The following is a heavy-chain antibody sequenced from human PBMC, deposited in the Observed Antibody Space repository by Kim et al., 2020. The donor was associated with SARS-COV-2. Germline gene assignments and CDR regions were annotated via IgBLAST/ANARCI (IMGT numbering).Heavy chain of an antibody. CDR2: ISSSSSYI. J-gene: IGHJ4*02. CDR3: ASTLPDYDILTGYPGY. D-gene: IGHD3-9*01. CDR1: GFTFSSYS. Sequence: GGSLRLSCAASGFTFSSYSMNWVRQAPGKGLEWVSSISSSSSYIYYADSVKGRFTISRDNAKNSLYLQMNSLRAEDTAVYYCASTLPDYDILTGYPGYWGQRTLVTVSS. V-gene: IGHV3-21*01.